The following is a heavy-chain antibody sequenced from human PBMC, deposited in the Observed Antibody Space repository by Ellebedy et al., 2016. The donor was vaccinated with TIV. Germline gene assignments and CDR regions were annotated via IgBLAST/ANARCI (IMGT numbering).Heavy chain of an antibody. CDR3: ARDNGGFGLSSY. V-gene: IGHV1-46*01. J-gene: IGHJ4*02. CDR1: GYTFSNYY. D-gene: IGHD4-23*01. Sequence: ASVKVSCKSSGYTFSNYYMHWARQAPGQGLEWMGIINPSGGSLIYAQKFQGRITITRDTSTSTDYMQLSSLRSEDTALYYCARDNGGFGLSSYWGRGTQVTVSS. CDR2: INPSGGSL.